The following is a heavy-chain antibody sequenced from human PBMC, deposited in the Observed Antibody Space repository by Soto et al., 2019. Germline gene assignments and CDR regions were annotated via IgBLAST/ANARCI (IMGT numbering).Heavy chain of an antibody. CDR2: IYYSGST. V-gene: IGHV4-59*01. CDR3: ARVRNYDILTGYYVRGIYYFEY. Sequence: SETLSLTCTVSGGSICSYHWSWIRQPPGKGREWIGYIYYSGSTNYNPSLKSRVTISVDTSKNQFSLKLSSVTAAATAVYYCARVRNYDILTGYYVRGIYYFEYWGQGTLVTVSS. J-gene: IGHJ4*02. CDR1: GGSICSYH. D-gene: IGHD3-9*01.